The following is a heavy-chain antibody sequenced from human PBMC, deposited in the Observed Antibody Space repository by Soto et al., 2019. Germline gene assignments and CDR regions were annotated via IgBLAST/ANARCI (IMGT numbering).Heavy chain of an antibody. CDR1: GYTFTRSG. V-gene: IGHV1-18*01. CDR2: INPDNGNT. Sequence: ASVKVSCKASGYTFTRSGISWVRQAPGQGLEWLGWINPDNGNTNYAQHLQGRVSLTTDTSTSTVYMELSSLRSEDTAVYYCARSKDFEWLSPFDDWGEGTLVTVAS. J-gene: IGHJ4*02. CDR3: ARSKDFEWLSPFDD. D-gene: IGHD3-9*01.